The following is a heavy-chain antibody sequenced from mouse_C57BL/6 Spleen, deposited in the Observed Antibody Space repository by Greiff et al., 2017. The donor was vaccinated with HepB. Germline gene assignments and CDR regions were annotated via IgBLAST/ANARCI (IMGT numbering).Heavy chain of an antibody. CDR1: GFTFSSYA. V-gene: IGHV5-9-1*02. Sequence: EVKLVESGEGLVKPGGSLKLSCAASGFTFSSYAMSWVRQTPEKRLEWVAYISSGGDYIYYADTVKGRFTISRDNARNTLYLQMSSLKSEDTAMYYCTRDRDYGSSFDYWGQGTTLTVSS. CDR3: TRDRDYGSSFDY. J-gene: IGHJ2*01. CDR2: ISSGGDYI. D-gene: IGHD1-1*01.